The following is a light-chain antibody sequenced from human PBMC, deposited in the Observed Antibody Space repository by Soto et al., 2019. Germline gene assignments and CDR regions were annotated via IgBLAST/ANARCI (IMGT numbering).Light chain of an antibody. CDR3: QQYYSTPPYT. V-gene: IGKV4-1*01. Sequence: DIVMTQSPDSLAVSLGERATINCKSSQSVLYSSNNKNYLAWYQQKPGQPPKLLIYWASTRESGVPDRFSGSGSVTEFTLTIISLQAEDVAVYYCQQYYSTPPYTFGQGTKLEIK. J-gene: IGKJ2*01. CDR2: WAS. CDR1: QSVLYSSNNKNY.